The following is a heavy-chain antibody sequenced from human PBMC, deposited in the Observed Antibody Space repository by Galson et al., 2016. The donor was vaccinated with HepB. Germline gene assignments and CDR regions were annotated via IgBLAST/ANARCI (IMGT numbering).Heavy chain of an antibody. CDR1: SDSVVSGRFF. D-gene: IGHD3-9*01. J-gene: IGHJ5*02. CDR2: IYSDGAT. Sequence: TLSLTCTVSSDSVVSGRFFWVWIRQPAGKGLEWIGRIYSDGATNYNPPLKSRPSISLDTSKNQFSLRLSSGTAADTAIHYCSGYIPAGYDTLTNPWFDPWGHGSPVSVSS. V-gene: IGHV4-61*02. CDR3: SGYIPAGYDTLTNPWFDP.